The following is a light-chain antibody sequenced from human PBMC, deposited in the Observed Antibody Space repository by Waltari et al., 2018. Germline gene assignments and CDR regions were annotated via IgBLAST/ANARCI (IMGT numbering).Light chain of an antibody. V-gene: IGLV3-21*02. CDR2: DDS. CDR1: NIGSKG. J-gene: IGLJ2*01. CDR3: QVWDSSSDHVV. Sequence: SYVLTQPPSVSVAPGQTARITCGEDNIGSKGVHWYQQKPGQAPVLVGYDDSDRPSGIPKRFSGSNSGNTATLTISKVEAGDEADYYCQVWDSSSDHVVVGGGTKLTVL.